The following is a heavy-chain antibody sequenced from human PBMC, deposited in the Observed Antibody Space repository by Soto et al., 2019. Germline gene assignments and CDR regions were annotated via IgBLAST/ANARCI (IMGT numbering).Heavy chain of an antibody. D-gene: IGHD5-12*01. V-gene: IGHV1-69*12. CDR3: ARGSGYSGYAVWSGDFDI. J-gene: IGHJ3*02. CDR2: IIPIFGTA. CDR1: GGTFSSYA. Sequence: QVQLVQSGAEVKKPGSSVKVSCKASGGTFSSYAISWVRQAPGQGLEWMGGIIPIFGTANYAQKFQGRVTITADETTSEAYMDQSSLRSEDAAVDYCARGSGYSGYAVWSGDFDIWGQGTMVTVSS.